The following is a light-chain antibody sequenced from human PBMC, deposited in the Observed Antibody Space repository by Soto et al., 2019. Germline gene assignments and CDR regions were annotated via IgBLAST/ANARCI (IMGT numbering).Light chain of an antibody. V-gene: IGLV2-14*03. CDR1: SSDVGGYNY. CDR3: SSYTTSNTRQIV. CDR2: DVS. J-gene: IGLJ1*01. Sequence: QAALTQPASVSGSPGQSITSSFTGTSSDVGGYNYVSWYQHHPGKAPKLIIYDVSNRPSGVSIRFSGSKSDNTASLTISGLQPEDEADYHCSSYTTSNTRQIVFGTGTKVTVL.